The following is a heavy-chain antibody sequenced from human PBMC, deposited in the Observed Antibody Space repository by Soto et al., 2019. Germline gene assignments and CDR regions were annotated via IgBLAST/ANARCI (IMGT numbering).Heavy chain of an antibody. Sequence: DVQLVESGGGLVKPGGSLRLSCAASGIVFSNDWMNWVRQAPGKGLEWVGRIKSKSYGETTDYAAPVKGRFTISREDAKNTLYLQMNSLKTDDTAVYYCTHSGPTTALDYWGQGTLVTVSS. D-gene: IGHD4-17*01. CDR1: GIVFSNDW. CDR2: IKSKSYGETT. J-gene: IGHJ4*02. V-gene: IGHV3-15*07. CDR3: THSGPTTALDY.